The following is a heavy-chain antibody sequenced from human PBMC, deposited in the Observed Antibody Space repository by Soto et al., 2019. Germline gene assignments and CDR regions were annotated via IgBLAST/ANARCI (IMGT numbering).Heavy chain of an antibody. J-gene: IGHJ6*02. CDR2: IIPIFGTA. V-gene: IGHV1-69*01. Sequence: QVQLVQSGAEVKKPGSSVKVSCKASGGTISSYAISWVRQAPGQGLEWMGGIIPIFGTANYAQKFQGRVTITADESTSTAYMELSSLRSEDTAVYYCARTLEYSNLYYYYGMDVWGQGTTVTVSS. CDR3: ARTLEYSNLYYYYGMDV. CDR1: GGTISSYA. D-gene: IGHD6-6*01.